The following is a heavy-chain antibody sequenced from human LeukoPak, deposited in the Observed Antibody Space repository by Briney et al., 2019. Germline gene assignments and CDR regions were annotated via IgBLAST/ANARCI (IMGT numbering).Heavy chain of an antibody. V-gene: IGHV3-38-3*01. CDR2: ISGGST. CDR1: GFTVSSNG. D-gene: IGHD4-11*01. J-gene: IGHJ5*02. Sequence: GGSLRLSCAASGFTVSSNGMSWVRQAPGKGLEWVSSISGGSTYYADSRKGRFTISRDNSKNTLHLQMNSLRAEDTAVYYCKKGTVTSWFDPWGQGTLVTVSS. CDR3: KKGTVTSWFDP.